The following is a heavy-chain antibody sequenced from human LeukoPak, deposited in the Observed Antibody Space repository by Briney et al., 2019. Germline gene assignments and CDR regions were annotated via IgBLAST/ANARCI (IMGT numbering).Heavy chain of an antibody. J-gene: IGHJ3*01. V-gene: IGHV3-21*01. D-gene: IGHD2-21*01. CDR3: ARDRGGGGMEDSFDL. Sequence: GGSLTLSCTVSGFTFSSYSKNWVRHPPGQGLEWVSSISSSSSYIYYADPEKGRFTISSDNAQNSLYLQMDSLGAEDTAVYYCARDRGGGGMEDSFDLWGQGTMVTVSS. CDR2: ISSSSSYI. CDR1: GFTFSSYS.